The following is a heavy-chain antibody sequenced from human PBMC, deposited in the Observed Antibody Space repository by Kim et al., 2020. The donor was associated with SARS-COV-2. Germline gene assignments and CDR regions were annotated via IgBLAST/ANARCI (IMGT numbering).Heavy chain of an antibody. V-gene: IGHV3-23*01. CDR2: ISGSGGST. D-gene: IGHD3-10*01. CDR1: GFTFSSYA. CDR3: AKQASPGALGPLLWFGEFNDY. Sequence: GGSLRLSCAASGFTFSSYAMSWVRQAPGKGLEWVSAISGSGGSTYYADSVKGRFTISRDNSKNTLYLQMNSLRAEDTAVYYCAKQASPGALGPLLWFGEFNDYWGQGTLVTVSS. J-gene: IGHJ4*02.